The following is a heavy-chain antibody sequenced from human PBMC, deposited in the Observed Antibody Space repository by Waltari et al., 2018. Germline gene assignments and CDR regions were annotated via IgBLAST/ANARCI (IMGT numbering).Heavy chain of an antibody. CDR1: GGSISSSSYY. CDR2: IYYRGRP. J-gene: IGHJ4*02. V-gene: IGHV4-39*07. Sequence: QLQLQESGPGLVKPSETLSLTCTVSGGSISSSSYYWGWIRQPPGKGLEWIGSIYYRGRPYYNPSLKSRVTISVDTSKNQFSLKLSSVTAADTAVYYCARLSVAVAGKEEDYWGQGTLVTVSS. D-gene: IGHD6-19*01. CDR3: ARLSVAVAGKEEDY.